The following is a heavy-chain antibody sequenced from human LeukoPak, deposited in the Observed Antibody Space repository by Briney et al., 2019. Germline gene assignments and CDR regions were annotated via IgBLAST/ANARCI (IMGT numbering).Heavy chain of an antibody. D-gene: IGHD3-22*01. V-gene: IGHV3-74*01. CDR3: VSAPSYIGCYYPEYFRH. CDR1: GFTFNICW. J-gene: IGHJ1*01. CDR2: IKSDGST. Sequence: GGSLRLSCAASGFTFNICWMHWLRQAPGKGLVWVSRIKSDGSTNYADSVKGRFTISRDNAKNTVSLQMNRLRAEDTGVYYSVSAPSYIGCYYPEYFRHCGQGTLVTVSS.